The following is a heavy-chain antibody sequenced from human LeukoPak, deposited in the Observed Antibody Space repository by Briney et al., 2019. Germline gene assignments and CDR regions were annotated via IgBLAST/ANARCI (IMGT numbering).Heavy chain of an antibody. CDR2: ISAYNGNT. D-gene: IGHD2-15*01. J-gene: IGHJ4*02. CDR1: GYTFTSYG. CDR3: ARYNGYCSGGSCYHFDY. Sequence: AASVKVSCKASGYTFTSYGISCVRQAPGQGLEWMGWISAYNGNTNYAQKLQGRVTMTTDTSTSTAYMELGSLRSDDTAVYYCARYNGYCSGGSCYHFDYWGQGTLVTVSS. V-gene: IGHV1-18*01.